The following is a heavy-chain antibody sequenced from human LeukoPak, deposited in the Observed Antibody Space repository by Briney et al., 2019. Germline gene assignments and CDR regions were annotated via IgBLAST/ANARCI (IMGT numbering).Heavy chain of an antibody. J-gene: IGHJ4*02. V-gene: IGHV1-46*01. CDR3: ASLGLAVAGTTGNY. D-gene: IGHD6-19*01. Sequence: ASVTVSCKASGYTFTSYYIHWVRQAPGQGLEWMGLINPSCGSTDYAQKFQGRVTMTRDTSTSTVYMELSSLRSDDTAVYYCASLGLAVAGTTGNYWGQGTLVTVSS. CDR1: GYTFTSYY. CDR2: INPSCGST.